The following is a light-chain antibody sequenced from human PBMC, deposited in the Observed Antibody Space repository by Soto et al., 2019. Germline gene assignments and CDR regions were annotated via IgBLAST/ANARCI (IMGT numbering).Light chain of an antibody. CDR2: LNSDGSH. J-gene: IGLJ1*01. Sequence: QSVLTQSPSASASLGASVXLXXTLSSGHXSYAIAWHQQQPEKGPRYLMKLNSDGSHSKGDGIPDRFSGSSSGAERYLTISSLQSEDEADYYCQTWGTGIQVFGTGTKLTVL. V-gene: IGLV4-69*01. CDR3: QTWGTGIQV. CDR1: SGHXSYA.